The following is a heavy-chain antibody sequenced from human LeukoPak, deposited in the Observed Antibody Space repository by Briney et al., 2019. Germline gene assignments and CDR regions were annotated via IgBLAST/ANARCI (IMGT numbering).Heavy chain of an antibody. D-gene: IGHD3-10*01. J-gene: IGHJ6*02. CDR2: MNPNSGNT. V-gene: IGHV1-8*01. CDR1: GYTFTSYD. Sequence: ASVKVSCKASGYTFTSYDINWVRQATGQGLEWMGWMNPNSGNTGYAQKFQGRVTMTRNTSTSTAYMELSSLRSEDTAVYYCARLTMVRGEDYYYGMDVWGQGTTVTVSS. CDR3: ARLTMVRGEDYYYGMDV.